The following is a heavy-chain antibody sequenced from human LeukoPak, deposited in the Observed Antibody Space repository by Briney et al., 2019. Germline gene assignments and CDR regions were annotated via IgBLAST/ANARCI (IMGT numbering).Heavy chain of an antibody. V-gene: IGHV3-7*03. D-gene: IGHD3-3*01. CDR3: ARDQYDTWSRRGNFDS. CDR2: IKLDGSEK. Sequence: GGSLRLSCVASGFTFGKYWMSWVRQAPGKGLEWVANIKLDGSEKNYVDSVKGRFTISRDNTKNSLYLQMNCLRAEDTAVFYCARDQYDTWSRRGNFDSWGQGTLVIVSS. CDR1: GFTFGKYW. J-gene: IGHJ4*02.